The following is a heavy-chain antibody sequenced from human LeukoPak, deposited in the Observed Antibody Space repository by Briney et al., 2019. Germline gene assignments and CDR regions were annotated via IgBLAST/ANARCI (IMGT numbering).Heavy chain of an antibody. CDR2: ISAYNGNT. CDR1: GYTFTSQG. Sequence: ASVKVSCKASGYTFTSQGISWVRQAPGQGLEWMGWISAYNGNTNYAQKFQGRVTLTTDTSTSTVYMELRSLRSDDTAVYYCARGIADPYSFDSWGQGTLVTVSS. D-gene: IGHD6-13*01. J-gene: IGHJ4*02. CDR3: ARGIADPYSFDS. V-gene: IGHV1-18*01.